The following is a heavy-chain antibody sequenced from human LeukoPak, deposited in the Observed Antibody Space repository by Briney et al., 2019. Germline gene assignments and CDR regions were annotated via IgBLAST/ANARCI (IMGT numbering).Heavy chain of an antibody. V-gene: IGHV3-74*01. CDR2: IKNVGRVT. CDR3: ATGHSYGYDY. Sequence: PGGSLRLSCAASGLTFTDYWMHWVRQAPGKGLEWVSLIKNVGRVTRYADAVKGRFTISRDDANNTLDLQMNSLKVDDTAVYYCATGHSYGYDYWGQGILVTVSS. J-gene: IGHJ4*02. D-gene: IGHD5-18*01. CDR1: GLTFTDYW.